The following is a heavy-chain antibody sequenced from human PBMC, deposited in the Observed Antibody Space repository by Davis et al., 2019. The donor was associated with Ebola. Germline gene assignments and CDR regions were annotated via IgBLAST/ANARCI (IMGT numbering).Heavy chain of an antibody. CDR2: IYYSGST. CDR3: ARLCGYYGSYYFDY. J-gene: IGHJ4*02. CDR1: GGSISSGGYY. Sequence: SETLSLTCTVSGGSISSGGYYWSWIRQHPGKGLEWIGYIYYSGSTYYNPSLKSRVTISVDTSKNQFSLKLSSVTAADTAVYYCARLCGYYGSYYFDYWGQGTLVTVSS. V-gene: IGHV4-31*03. D-gene: IGHD3-10*01.